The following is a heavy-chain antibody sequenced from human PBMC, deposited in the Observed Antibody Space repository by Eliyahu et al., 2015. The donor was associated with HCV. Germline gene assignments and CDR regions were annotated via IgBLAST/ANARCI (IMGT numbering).Heavy chain of an antibody. V-gene: IGHV3-23*01. CDR1: GFIFXNYA. CDR3: AKGGPAGSYPMFDS. D-gene: IGHD1-26*01. CDR2: IRSSGANT. Sequence: EVRLLESGGGLVQPGGSLRLSCTASGFIFXNYAMXWVRQAPGKGLEGVSGIRSSGANTYYTDSVKDRFTISRDDSINTLYLQMNSLRAEDTALYYCAKGGPAGSYPMFDSWGQGTLVTVSS. J-gene: IGHJ4*02.